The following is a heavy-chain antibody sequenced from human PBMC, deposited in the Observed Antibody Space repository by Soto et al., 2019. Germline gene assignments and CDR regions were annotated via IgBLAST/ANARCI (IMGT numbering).Heavy chain of an antibody. D-gene: IGHD4-4*01. CDR3: AIGMTTVTSDAFDI. CDR2: INPTSGGT. Sequence: QVQLVQSGAEVKKPGASVKVSCKASGYTFTSYYMHWVRQAPGQGLEWMGIINPTSGGTHYAQKFQGRVPMTRDTSTSTVYMELSSLRSEDTAVYYCAIGMTTVTSDAFDIWGQGTMVTVSS. V-gene: IGHV1-46*01. J-gene: IGHJ3*02. CDR1: GYTFTSYY.